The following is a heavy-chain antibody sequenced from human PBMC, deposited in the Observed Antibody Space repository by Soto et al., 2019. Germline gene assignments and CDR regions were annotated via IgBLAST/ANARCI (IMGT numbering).Heavy chain of an antibody. Sequence: SEALSLTCTVSGGYVSSGSSYWCWIRQPPGKGLEWIGYIYHSGSTYYNPSLKSRVTILVDRSKNQFSLKLSSVTAADTAVYYCARGEVVALGYWGQGTLVTVSS. CDR3: ARGEVVALGY. CDR2: IYHSGST. V-gene: IGHV4-30-2*01. CDR1: GGYVSSGSSY. D-gene: IGHD2-15*01. J-gene: IGHJ4*02.